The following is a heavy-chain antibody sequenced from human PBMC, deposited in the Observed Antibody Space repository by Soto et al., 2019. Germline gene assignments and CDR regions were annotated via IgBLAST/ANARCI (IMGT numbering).Heavy chain of an antibody. CDR2: IYYSGST. V-gene: IGHV4-39*01. CDR3: ARQQPEYCGGDCYQLWFDP. J-gene: IGHJ5*02. Sequence: SETLSLTCTVSGGSISSSSYYWGWIRQPPGKGLEWIGSIYYSGSTYYNPSLKSRVTISVDTSKNQFSLKLSSVTAADTAVYYCARQQPEYCGGDCYQLWFDPWGQGTLVTVS. CDR1: GGSISSSSYY. D-gene: IGHD2-21*02.